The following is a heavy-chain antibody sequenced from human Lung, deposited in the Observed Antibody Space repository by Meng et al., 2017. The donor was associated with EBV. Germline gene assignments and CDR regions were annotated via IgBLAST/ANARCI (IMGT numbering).Heavy chain of an antibody. CDR2: TYYRSKWYN. J-gene: IGHJ2*01. Sequence: QVQLQHSGPGLVKPPPTLSTPCVISGDSVSSSSAAWTWIRQSPSRGLEWLGRTYYRSKWYNDYAVFVKSRITINPDTSKNQFSLQLNSVTPEDTAVYYCARGATSVFDLWGRGTLVTVSS. CDR1: GDSVSSSSAA. V-gene: IGHV6-1*01. CDR3: ARGATSVFDL.